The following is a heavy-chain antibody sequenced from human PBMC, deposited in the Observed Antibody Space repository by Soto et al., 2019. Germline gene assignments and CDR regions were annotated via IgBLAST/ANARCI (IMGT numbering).Heavy chain of an antibody. CDR2: ISSTPYGGTT. CDR3: SRGSVGDYGP. CDR1: A. J-gene: IGHJ5*02. Sequence: AMTWVRQAPVKGLEWVGFISSTPYGGTTDYAASVRGRFIISRDASERIAYLQMNSLKTEDSGVYHCSRGSVGDYGPWGPGSLV. V-gene: IGHV3-49*04. D-gene: IGHD3-16*01.